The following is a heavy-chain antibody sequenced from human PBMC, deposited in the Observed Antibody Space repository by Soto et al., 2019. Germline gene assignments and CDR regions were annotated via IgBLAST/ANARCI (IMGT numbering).Heavy chain of an antibody. CDR1: GYTFTSYG. CDR3: ASSKEDCSSTSCYGDYFDY. J-gene: IGHJ4*02. Sequence: QVQLVQSGAEVKKPGASVKVSCKASGYTFTSYGIGWVRQAPGQGLEWMGWISAYNGNTNYAQKLQGRVTMTTDTSTSTAYMELRSLRSDDTAVYYCASSKEDCSSTSCYGDYFDYWGQGTLVTVSS. D-gene: IGHD2-2*01. CDR2: ISAYNGNT. V-gene: IGHV1-18*01.